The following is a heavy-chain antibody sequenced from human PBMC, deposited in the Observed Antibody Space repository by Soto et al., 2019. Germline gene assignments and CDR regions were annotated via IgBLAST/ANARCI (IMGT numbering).Heavy chain of an antibody. Sequence: QVQLQESGPGLVRPSQTLSLTCTVSGGSISSGDYYWSWIRQPPGKGLEWIGYIYYSGSTYYNPSLKSRVTISVDTSKNQFSLKLSSVTAADTAVYYCARDSVGPPQPGYYYGMDVWGQGTTVTVSS. CDR3: ARDSVGPPQPGYYYGMDV. D-gene: IGHD1-26*01. CDR1: GGSISSGDYY. J-gene: IGHJ6*02. V-gene: IGHV4-30-4*01. CDR2: IYYSGST.